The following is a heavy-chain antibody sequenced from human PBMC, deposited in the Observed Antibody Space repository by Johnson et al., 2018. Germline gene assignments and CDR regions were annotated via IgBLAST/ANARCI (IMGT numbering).Heavy chain of an antibody. D-gene: IGHD6-6*01. Sequence: QVQLVQSGGGVVQPGRSLRLSCVASGFTFRNYGVHWVRQAPGKGPEWVAMIWYEGSNEVYADSVKGRFTISRDNPKNTLYLQMNSLRAEDTAVYYCAKDMYSSSFVFVDVWGQGTTVTVSS. CDR2: IWYEGSNE. J-gene: IGHJ6*02. V-gene: IGHV3-33*06. CDR1: GFTFRNYG. CDR3: AKDMYSSSFVFVDV.